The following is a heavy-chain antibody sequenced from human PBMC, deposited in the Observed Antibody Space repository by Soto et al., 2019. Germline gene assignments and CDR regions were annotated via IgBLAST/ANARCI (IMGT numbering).Heavy chain of an antibody. CDR3: ARSRIYYPVRNWFGP. Sequence: QAQLVQSGVEMKNVGASVKVSCKASGYTFTSYGISWVRQAPGQGLEWMGWISGFNDDTNHAQKFQGRVTVTKDTSTSTAYMELRSLNSDDQAVCYCARSRIYYPVRNWFGPWGQGNQVTVSS. D-gene: IGHD3-10*01. V-gene: IGHV1-18*01. CDR2: ISGFNDDT. J-gene: IGHJ5*02. CDR1: GYTFTSYG.